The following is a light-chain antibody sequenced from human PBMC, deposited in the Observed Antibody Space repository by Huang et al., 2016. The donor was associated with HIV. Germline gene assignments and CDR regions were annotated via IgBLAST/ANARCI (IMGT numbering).Light chain of an antibody. CDR1: QAIDKY. J-gene: IGKJ2*01. CDR2: GAS. V-gene: IGKV1-39*01. CDR3: QQSYRTPRT. Sequence: DIQMTQFPTSLSASVEDRVTITCRAGQAIDKYLNWYQQNPGRAPRLLIYGASKLQSGVPSRFSGRASGTHFSLTINSLQPDDSAIYYCQQSYRTPRTFGQGTNLEI.